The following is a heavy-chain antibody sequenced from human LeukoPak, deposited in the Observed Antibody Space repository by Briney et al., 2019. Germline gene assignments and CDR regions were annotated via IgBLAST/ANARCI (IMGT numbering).Heavy chain of an antibody. D-gene: IGHD3-22*01. J-gene: IGHJ4*02. CDR1: VRSISNYY. CDR2: IYTGGGT. Sequence: PSETLSLTCSVSVRSISNYYWIWIRQPAGKGLEWIGRIYTGGGTNYNPSLKSRVTMSVTKNHFSMKLSSVTAADTPVYHCARSSRVPGGHYYIIYWGQGTLVTVSS. CDR3: ARSSRVPGGHYYIIY. V-gene: IGHV4-4*07.